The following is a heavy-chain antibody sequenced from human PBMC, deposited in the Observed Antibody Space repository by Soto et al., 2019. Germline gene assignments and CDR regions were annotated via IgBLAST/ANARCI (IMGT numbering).Heavy chain of an antibody. J-gene: IGHJ4*02. CDR3: ARAEIAAEVDY. Sequence: QIQLVQSGAEVREPGSSVKVSCKASGGTSSSDSINWVRQTPGQGLEWMGGIIPFIGTTNYAQRLHDRVRITADESTSTAYMELSSLRFDEPAVYYCARAEIAAEVDYWGQGTLVTVAS. D-gene: IGHD2-15*01. CDR2: IIPFIGTT. CDR1: GGTSSSDS. V-gene: IGHV1-69*01.